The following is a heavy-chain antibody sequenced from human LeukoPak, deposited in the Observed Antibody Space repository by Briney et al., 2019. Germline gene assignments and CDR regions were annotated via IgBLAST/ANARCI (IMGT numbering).Heavy chain of an antibody. CDR3: AREGVTRSDAFDI. CDR2: ILYDGSNK. J-gene: IGHJ3*02. V-gene: IGHV3-33*01. Sequence: GGSLRLSCAASGFTFSSYGMHWVRQAPGKGLEWVAVILYDGSNKYYADSVKGRFTISRDNSKNTLYLQMNSLRAEDTAVYYCAREGVTRSDAFDIWGQGTMVTVSS. D-gene: IGHD2-2*01. CDR1: GFTFSSYG.